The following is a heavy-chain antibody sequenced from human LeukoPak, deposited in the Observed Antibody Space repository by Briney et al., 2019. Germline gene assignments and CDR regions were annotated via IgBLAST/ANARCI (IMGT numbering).Heavy chain of an antibody. CDR1: GYTFTSYD. Sequence: GASVKVSCKASGYTFTSYDINWVRQATGQGFEWMGWMNPNSGNTGYAQKFQGRVTMTRNTSIRTAYMELSSLRSEDTAVYYCARGIIASPFDYWGQGTLVTVSS. CDR3: ARGIIASPFDY. V-gene: IGHV1-8*01. CDR2: MNPNSGNT. J-gene: IGHJ4*02. D-gene: IGHD3-10*01.